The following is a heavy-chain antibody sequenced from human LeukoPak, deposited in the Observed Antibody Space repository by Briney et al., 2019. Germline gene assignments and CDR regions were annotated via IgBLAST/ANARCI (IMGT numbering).Heavy chain of an antibody. CDR3: ARGAAARRFDY. Sequence: SETLSLTCTVSGYSISSGYYWGWIRQPPGKGLEWIGSMFHSGNTFYYSPSLKSRVTISVDTSKNQFSLKLSSVTAADTAVYYCARGAAARRFDYWGQGTLVTVSS. J-gene: IGHJ4*02. D-gene: IGHD6-6*01. CDR2: MFHSGNTF. V-gene: IGHV4-38-2*02. CDR1: GYSISSGYY.